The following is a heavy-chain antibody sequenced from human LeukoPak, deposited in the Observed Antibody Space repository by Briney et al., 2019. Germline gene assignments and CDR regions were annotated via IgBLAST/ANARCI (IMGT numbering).Heavy chain of an antibody. CDR1: GGSTNDYY. CDR2: IYANGAT. D-gene: IGHD2-15*01. J-gene: IGHJ4*02. Sequence: SETLSLTCTVSGGSTNDYYWYWIRQPAGKGLECIGRIYANGATNYNASLKSRITMSVDTSKTQFSLTLNSVTAADSAVYYCARLYCRGGNCYSYFDSWGRGTLVTVSS. CDR3: ARLYCRGGNCYSYFDS. V-gene: IGHV4-4*07.